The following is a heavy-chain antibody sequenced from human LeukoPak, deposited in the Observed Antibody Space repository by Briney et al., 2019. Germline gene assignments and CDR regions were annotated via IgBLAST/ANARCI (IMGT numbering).Heavy chain of an antibody. CDR2: IDPSDSYT. CDR1: GYSFTSYW. D-gene: IGHD5-18*01. CDR3: ARRGDGDTATTYDY. V-gene: IGHV5-10-1*01. Sequence: GESLKISCKGSGYSFTSYWISWVRQMPGKGLEWMGRIDPSDSYTNYSPSFQGHVTISADKSISTAYLQWGSLKASDTAMYYCARRGDGDTATTYDYWGQGTLVTVSS. J-gene: IGHJ4*02.